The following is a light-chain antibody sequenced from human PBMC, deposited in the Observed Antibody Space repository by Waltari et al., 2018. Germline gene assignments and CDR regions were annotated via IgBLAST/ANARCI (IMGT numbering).Light chain of an antibody. CDR3: QPAYSFPFT. CDR2: GAS. V-gene: IGKV1D-12*01. CDR1: QGISIW. Sequence: DIQMTQSQSSVSASVGDTVTITCRASQGISIWLAWYQQRPGRAPKLLIYGASSLQSGVPSRFSGSGSGTDFTLTITSLQPEDFATYYCQPAYSFPFTFGGGTRVEI. J-gene: IGKJ4*01.